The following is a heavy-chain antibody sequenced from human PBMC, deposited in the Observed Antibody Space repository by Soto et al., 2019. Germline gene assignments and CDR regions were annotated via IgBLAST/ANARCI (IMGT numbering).Heavy chain of an antibody. CDR1: GGTFSSYA. Sequence: VKVSCKASGGTFSSYAISWVRQAPGQGLEWMGGIIPIFGTPNYAQKFQGRVTITADESTSTAYMELSSLRSEDTAVYYCASPNTEMATDYYGMDVWGQGTTVTVSS. CDR2: IIPIFGTP. J-gene: IGHJ6*02. CDR3: ASPNTEMATDYYGMDV. D-gene: IGHD5-12*01. V-gene: IGHV1-69*13.